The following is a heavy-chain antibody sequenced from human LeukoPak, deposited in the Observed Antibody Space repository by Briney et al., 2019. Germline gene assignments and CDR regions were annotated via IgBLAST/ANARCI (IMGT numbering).Heavy chain of an antibody. V-gene: IGHV4-34*01. CDR1: GGSFSGYY. J-gene: IGHJ6*04. D-gene: IGHD2-15*01. CDR2: INHSGST. CDR3: ARGQGVVAAVPRRHYGMDV. Sequence: SETLSLTCAVYGGSFSGYYWSWIRQPPGKGLEWIGEINHSGSTNYNPSLKSRVTISVDTSKNQFSLKLSSVTAADTAVYYCARGQGVVAAVPRRHYGMDVWGKGATVTVSS.